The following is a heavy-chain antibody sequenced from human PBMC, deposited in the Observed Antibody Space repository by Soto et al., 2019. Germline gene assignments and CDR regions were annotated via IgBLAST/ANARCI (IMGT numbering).Heavy chain of an antibody. Sequence: GESLKISCKGSGDSFNTYWIGWVRQMPGQGLEWMGIIRPSDSNTRYSPSFQGQVTISADRSTSSAYLQWSSLKASDTAMYYCARQVGYGGETIDYWGQGTLVTVSS. CDR1: GDSFNTYW. V-gene: IGHV5-51*01. CDR3: ARQVGYGGETIDY. D-gene: IGHD4-17*01. CDR2: IRPSDSNT. J-gene: IGHJ4*02.